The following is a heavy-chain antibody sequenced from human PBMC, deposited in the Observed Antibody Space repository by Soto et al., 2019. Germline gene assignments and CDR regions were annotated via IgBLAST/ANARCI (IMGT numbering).Heavy chain of an antibody. CDR1: GGSISSYY. D-gene: IGHD3-9*01. Sequence: SETLSLTCTVSGGSISSYYWSWIRQPPGKGLEWIGYIYYSGSTNYNPSLKSRVTISVDTSKNQFSLKLSSVTAADTAVYYCARDKYDILTGGYYFDYWGQGTLVTVSS. CDR3: ARDKYDILTGGYYFDY. V-gene: IGHV4-59*01. CDR2: IYYSGST. J-gene: IGHJ4*02.